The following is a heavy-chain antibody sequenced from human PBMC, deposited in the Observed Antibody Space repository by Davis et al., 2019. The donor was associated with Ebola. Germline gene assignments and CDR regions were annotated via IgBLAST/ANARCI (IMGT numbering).Heavy chain of an antibody. CDR1: GGSISSYY. Sequence: GSLRLSCTVSGGSISSYYWSWIRQPPGKGLEWIGYIYYSGSTNYNPSLKSRVTISVDTSKNQFSLKLSSVTAADTAVYYCARRDGSSGWYNYYGMDVWGQGTTVTVSS. D-gene: IGHD6-19*01. J-gene: IGHJ6*02. CDR3: ARRDGSSGWYNYYGMDV. CDR2: IYYSGST. V-gene: IGHV4-59*01.